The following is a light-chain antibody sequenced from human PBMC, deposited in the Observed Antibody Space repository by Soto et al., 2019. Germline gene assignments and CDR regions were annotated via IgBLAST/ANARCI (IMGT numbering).Light chain of an antibody. Sequence: EIVLTQSPGTLSLSPGERATLSCRASQRISSSYLAWYQHKPGQAPRLLLYGASSRATGIPDRFSGSGSGTDFTLTISSLEPEDCAVYYDLHYGKSPPYNFGQGNKLEIK. CDR2: GAS. CDR3: LHYGKSPPYN. V-gene: IGKV3-20*01. CDR1: QRISSSY. J-gene: IGKJ2*01.